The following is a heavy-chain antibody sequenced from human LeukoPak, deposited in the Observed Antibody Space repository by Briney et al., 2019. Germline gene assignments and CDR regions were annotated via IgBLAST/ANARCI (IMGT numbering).Heavy chain of an antibody. CDR2: IYYSGST. CDR3: VRASAVVVPAATVMLYYFVY. CDR1: GGSISSGGYY. Sequence: SETLSLTCTVSGGSISSGGYYWSWIRQHPGKGLEWIGYIYYSGSTYYNPSLKSRVTISVDTSKNQFSLKLSSVTAADTAVYYCVRASAVVVPAATVMLYYFVYWGQGTLVTVSS. V-gene: IGHV4-31*03. J-gene: IGHJ4*02. D-gene: IGHD2-2*01.